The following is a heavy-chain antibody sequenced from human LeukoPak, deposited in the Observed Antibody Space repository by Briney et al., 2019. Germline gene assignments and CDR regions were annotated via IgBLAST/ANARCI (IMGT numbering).Heavy chain of an antibody. CDR3: AKASFSHNGIYDALDI. D-gene: IGHD2-8*01. V-gene: IGHV3-23*01. Sequence: PGGSLRLSCAASGFTFSTYAMTWVRQPPGKGLEWVSTIGGVPVYYADSVRGRFTISRADSKNTLFLQMSSLRVEDTAIYYCAKASFSHNGIYDALDIWGQGTMVTVSS. CDR2: IGGVPV. J-gene: IGHJ3*02. CDR1: GFTFSTYA.